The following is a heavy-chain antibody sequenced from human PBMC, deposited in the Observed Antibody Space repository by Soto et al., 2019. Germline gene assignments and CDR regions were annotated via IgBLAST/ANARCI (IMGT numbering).Heavy chain of an antibody. V-gene: IGHV3-30*03. Sequence: RLCWTASGARLCTSAMHRVRQAPAKVLDWVAVMSHDGDKKSFADSVKGRFTISRDSSKNTLNLQMNSLRAEDTAVYYCGRDKPWHHDFWSGYYFDYWGQGT. J-gene: IGHJ4*02. CDR2: MSHDGDKK. CDR1: GARLCTSA. CDR3: GRDKPWHHDFWSGYYFDY. D-gene: IGHD3-3*01.